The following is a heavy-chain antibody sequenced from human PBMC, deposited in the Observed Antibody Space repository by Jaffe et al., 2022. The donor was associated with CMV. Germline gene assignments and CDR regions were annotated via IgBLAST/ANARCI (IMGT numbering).Heavy chain of an antibody. CDR3: ARHTPQTGSDY. D-gene: IGHD1-26*01. V-gene: IGHV5-51*01. Sequence: EVQLVQSGAEVKKPGESLKISCKASGYWFISYWIGWVRQMPGKGLEWMGIIYPRDSDTRYSPSFQGRVSISVDESSNTAYLQWSSLRASDTAIYYCARHTPQTGSDYWGQGTLVTVPS. J-gene: IGHJ4*02. CDR2: IYPRDSDT. CDR1: GYWFISYW.